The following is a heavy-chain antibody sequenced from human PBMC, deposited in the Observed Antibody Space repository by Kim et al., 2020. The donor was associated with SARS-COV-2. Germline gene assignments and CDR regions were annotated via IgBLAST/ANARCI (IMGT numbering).Heavy chain of an antibody. CDR3: ARGNPLVRVVITPYFDY. D-gene: IGHD3-22*01. Sequence: SETLSLTCAVYGGSFSGYYWSWIRQPPGKGLEWIGEINHSGSTNYNPSLKSRVTISVDTSKNQFSLKLSSVTAADTAVYYCARGNPLVRVVITPYFDYWG. J-gene: IGHJ4*01. V-gene: IGHV4-34*01. CDR1: GGSFSGYY. CDR2: INHSGST.